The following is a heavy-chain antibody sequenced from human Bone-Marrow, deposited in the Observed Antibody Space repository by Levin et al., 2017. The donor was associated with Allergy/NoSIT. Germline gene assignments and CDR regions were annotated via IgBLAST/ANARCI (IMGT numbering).Heavy chain of an antibody. V-gene: IGHV3-21*01. J-gene: IGHJ5*02. CDR2: ISSSSSYI. Sequence: GGSLRLSCAASGFTFSSYSMNWVRQAPGKGLEWVSSISSSSSYIYYADSVKGRFTISRDNAKNSLYLQMNSLRAEDTAVYYCARLAAAGRFDPWGQGTLVTVSS. CDR3: ARLAAAGRFDP. CDR1: GFTFSSYS. D-gene: IGHD6-13*01.